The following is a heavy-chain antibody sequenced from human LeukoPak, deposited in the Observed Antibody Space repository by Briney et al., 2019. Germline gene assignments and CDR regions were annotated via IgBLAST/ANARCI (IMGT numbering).Heavy chain of an antibody. V-gene: IGHV1-69*13. CDR3: ARDRDILTGPYYFDY. CDR1: GGTFSSYA. Sequence: GASVKVSCKASGGTFSSYAISWVRQAPGQGLEWMGGIIPIFGTASYAQKFQGRVTITADESTSTAYMELSSLRSEDTAVYYCARDRDILTGPYYFDYWGQGTLVTVSS. CDR2: IIPIFGTA. J-gene: IGHJ4*02. D-gene: IGHD3-9*01.